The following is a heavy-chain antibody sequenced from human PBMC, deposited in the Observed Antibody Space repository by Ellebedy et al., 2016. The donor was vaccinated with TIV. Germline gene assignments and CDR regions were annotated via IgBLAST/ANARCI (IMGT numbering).Heavy chain of an antibody. J-gene: IGHJ4*02. D-gene: IGHD3-16*02. Sequence: GESLKISCAASGFTFSSYAMSWVRQAPGKGLEWVSAISGSGGSTYYADSVKGRFTISRDNSKNTLYLQMNSLRAEDTAVYYCAKDFVEEGYWGQGTLVTVSS. CDR2: ISGSGGST. V-gene: IGHV3-23*01. CDR1: GFTFSSYA. CDR3: AKDFVEEGY.